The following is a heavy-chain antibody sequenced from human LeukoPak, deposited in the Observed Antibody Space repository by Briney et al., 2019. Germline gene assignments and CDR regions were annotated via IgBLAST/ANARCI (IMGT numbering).Heavy chain of an antibody. Sequence: ASVKASCKASGYTVTGYYMHWVRQAPGQGLEWMGWINPNSGGTNYAQKFQGRVTMTRDTSISTAYMELSRLRSDDTAVYYCARDQGGTHQLLYWPSGMDVWGQGTTVTVSS. D-gene: IGHD2-2*02. V-gene: IGHV1-2*02. CDR3: ARDQGGTHQLLYWPSGMDV. CDR1: GYTVTGYY. J-gene: IGHJ6*02. CDR2: INPNSGGT.